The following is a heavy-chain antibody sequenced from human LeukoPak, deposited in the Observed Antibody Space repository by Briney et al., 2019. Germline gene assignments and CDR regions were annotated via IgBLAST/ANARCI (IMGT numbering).Heavy chain of an antibody. CDR3: AVGSGSFDY. CDR2: ISYDGSNK. D-gene: IGHD3-10*01. J-gene: IGHJ4*02. CDR1: GFTFSSYG. V-gene: IGHV3-30*03. Sequence: PGRSLRLSCAASGFTFSSYGMHWVRQAPGKGLEWVAVISYDGSNKYYADSVKGRFTISRDNSKNTLYLQMNSLRAEDTAVYYCAVGSGSFDYWGQGTLVTVSS.